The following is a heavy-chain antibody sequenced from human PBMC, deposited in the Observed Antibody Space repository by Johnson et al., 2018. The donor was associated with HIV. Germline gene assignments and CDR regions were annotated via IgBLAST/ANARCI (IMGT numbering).Heavy chain of an antibody. CDR1: GFNVSSNY. CDR2: IKQDGSEK. J-gene: IGHJ3*02. CDR3: ASRVRVDAFDI. V-gene: IGHV3-7*01. Sequence: VQLVESGGGVVQPGRSLRLSCAASGFNVSSNYMSWVRQAPGKGLEWVANIKQDGSEKYYVDSVKGRFTISRDNAKNSLYLQMNSLRAEDTAVYYCASRVRVDAFDIWGQGTMVTVSS. D-gene: IGHD4/OR15-4a*01.